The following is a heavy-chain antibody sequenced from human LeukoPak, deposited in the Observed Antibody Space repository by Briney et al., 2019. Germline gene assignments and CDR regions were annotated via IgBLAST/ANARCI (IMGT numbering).Heavy chain of an antibody. CDR1: GGSVTSGNYY. CDR2: IYTNGGA. CDR3: AREPPGY. V-gene: IGHV4-61*02. Sequence: SQTLSLTCTVSGGSVTSGNYYWNWIRQPAGKGLEWIGRIYTNGGASYSPSLKSRVTISIDASKNQFSLKLSSVTAADTAVYYCAREPPGYWGQGILVTVSS. J-gene: IGHJ4*02.